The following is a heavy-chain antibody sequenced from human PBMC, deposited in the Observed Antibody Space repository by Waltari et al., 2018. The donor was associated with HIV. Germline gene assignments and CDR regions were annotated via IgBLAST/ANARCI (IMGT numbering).Heavy chain of an antibody. CDR1: GGSISSGGYS. D-gene: IGHD4-17*01. CDR2: SYQSGST. CDR3: ARGGATVGNAFDI. Sequence: QLQLQESGSGLVKPSQTLSLTCAVSGGSISSGGYSWSWIRQPPGKGLEWIGYSYQSGSTYYNPSLKSRVTISVDRSKNQFSLKLSSVTAADTAVYYCARGGATVGNAFDIWGQGTMVTVSS. V-gene: IGHV4-30-2*01. J-gene: IGHJ3*02.